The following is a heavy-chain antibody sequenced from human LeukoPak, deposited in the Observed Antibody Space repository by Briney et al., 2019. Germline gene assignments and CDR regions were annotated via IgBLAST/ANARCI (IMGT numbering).Heavy chain of an antibody. V-gene: IGHV3-30*03. Sequence: GGSLRLSCAASGFTFSSYGMHWVRQAPGKGLEWVAVISYDGSNKYYADSVKGRFTISRDNSKNTLYLQMNSLRAEDTAVYYCARDWARSMEQWLGPFDYWGQGTLVTVSS. D-gene: IGHD6-19*01. CDR2: ISYDGSNK. CDR1: GFTFSSYG. J-gene: IGHJ4*02. CDR3: ARDWARSMEQWLGPFDY.